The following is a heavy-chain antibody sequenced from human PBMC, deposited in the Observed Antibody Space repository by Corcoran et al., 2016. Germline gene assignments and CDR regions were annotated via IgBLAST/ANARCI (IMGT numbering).Heavy chain of an antibody. V-gene: IGHV3-15*07. CDR2: IKSKNDGGTT. CDR3: TTYFHDSSGYYPFDY. D-gene: IGHD3-22*01. CDR1: GFTFSNAW. Sequence: EVQLVESGGGLVKPGGSLRLSCAASGFTFSNAWMNWVRQAPGKGLEWVGRIKSKNDGGTTDYAAPVKGRFTISRDDSKNTLYLQMNSLKTDYTALYYCTTYFHDSSGYYPFDYWGQGTLVSVSS. J-gene: IGHJ4*02.